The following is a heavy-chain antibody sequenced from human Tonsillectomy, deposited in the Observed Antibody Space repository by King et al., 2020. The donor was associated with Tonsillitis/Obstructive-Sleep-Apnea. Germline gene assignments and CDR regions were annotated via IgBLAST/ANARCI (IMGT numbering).Heavy chain of an antibody. CDR3: AREGSGSVGAFDI. V-gene: IGHV3-21*01. CDR1: GFSFSSYD. Sequence: VQLVESGGGLVKPRGSLIVSCAASGFSFSSYDMNWVRHAPGKGLEWVFSIIGSSTYINYADSVKGRFTLSRDNAKNPLFLHMNSLRAEDTAVYYCAREGSGSVGAFDIWGQGTMVTVSS. CDR2: IIGSSTYI. J-gene: IGHJ3*02.